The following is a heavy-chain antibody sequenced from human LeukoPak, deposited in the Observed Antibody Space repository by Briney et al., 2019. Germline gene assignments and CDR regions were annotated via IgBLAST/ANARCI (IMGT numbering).Heavy chain of an antibody. CDR3: ARGYCSSTSCYGGSWFDP. D-gene: IGHD2-2*01. J-gene: IGHJ5*02. CDR1: GYTFTGYY. V-gene: IGHV1-2*02. Sequence: ASVKVSCKASGYTFTGYYMHWVRQAPGQGLEWMGWINPNSGGTNYAQKFQGRVTMTRGTSISTAYMELSRLRSDDTAVYYCARGYCSSTSCYGGSWFDPWGQGTLVTVSS. CDR2: INPNSGGT.